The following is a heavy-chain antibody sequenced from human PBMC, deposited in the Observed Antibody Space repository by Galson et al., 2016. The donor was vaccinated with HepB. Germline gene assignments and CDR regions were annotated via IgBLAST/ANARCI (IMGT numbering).Heavy chain of an antibody. Sequence: SLRLSCAASGFTFSSYPMSWVRQAPGKGLEWVSGISGSGGSTYYADSVKGRFTISRDNSKNTLYLQMNSLRAEDTAVHYCAKDSSGRKVFTMVRELSSMDVWGQGTTVTVSS. CDR2: ISGSGGST. J-gene: IGHJ6*02. CDR1: GFTFSSYP. D-gene: IGHD3-10*01. CDR3: AKDSSGRKVFTMVRELSSMDV. V-gene: IGHV3-23*01.